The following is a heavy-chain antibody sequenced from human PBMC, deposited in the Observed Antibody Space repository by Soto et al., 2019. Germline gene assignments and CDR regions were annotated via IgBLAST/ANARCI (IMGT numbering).Heavy chain of an antibody. D-gene: IGHD2-15*01. CDR1: GGTFSSYA. J-gene: IGHJ3*02. CDR2: IIPIFGTA. V-gene: IGHV1-69*13. CDR3: ASPRRYCSGGSCYPKAFDI. Sequence: SVKVSCKASGGTFSSYAISWVRQAPGQGLEWMGGIIPIFGTANYAQKFQGRVTITADESTSTAHMELSSLRSEDTAVYYCASPRRYCSGGSCYPKAFDIWGQGTMVTLSS.